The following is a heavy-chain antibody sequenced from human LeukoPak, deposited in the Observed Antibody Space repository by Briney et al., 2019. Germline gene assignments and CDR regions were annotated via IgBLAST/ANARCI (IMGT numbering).Heavy chain of an antibody. CDR2: MNPNSGNT. D-gene: IGHD6-19*01. CDR1: GYTFTSYD. CDR3: ARKYSSGWKLSVFQH. V-gene: IGHV1-8*01. J-gene: IGHJ1*01. Sequence: ASVKVSCKASGYTFTSYDINWVRQATGQGLEGMGWMNPNSGNTGYAQKFQGRVTMTRNTSISTAYMELSSLRSEDTAVYYYARKYSSGWKLSVFQHWGQGTLVTVSS.